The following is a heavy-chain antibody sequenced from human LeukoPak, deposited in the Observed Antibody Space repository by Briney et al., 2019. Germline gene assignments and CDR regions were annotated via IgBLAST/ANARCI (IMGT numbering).Heavy chain of an antibody. CDR1: GFTFDDYA. D-gene: IGHD3-10*01. CDR3: AKEGFLWFGELLPRWFDP. Sequence: GRSLRLSCAASGFTFDDYAMHWVRHAPGKGLEWVSGISWNSGSIGYADSVKGRFTISRDNAKNSLYLQMNSLRAEDTALYYCAKEGFLWFGELLPRWFDPWGQGTLVTVSS. V-gene: IGHV3-9*01. J-gene: IGHJ5*02. CDR2: ISWNSGSI.